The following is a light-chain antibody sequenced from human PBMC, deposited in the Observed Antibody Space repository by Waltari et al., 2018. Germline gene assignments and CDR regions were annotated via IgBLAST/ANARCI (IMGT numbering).Light chain of an antibody. CDR1: NIGIQP. V-gene: IGLV3-21*03. CDR3: QVWDNYSDQGV. J-gene: IGLJ2*01. CDR2: GNK. Sequence: SYVLTQPPSVSVAPGKTAKVTCWGNNIGIQPVTWYQFKTGQAPVLVVSGNKERPSGIPERFSGSNSGNTATLTVRRVEAGDEAVYYCQVWDNYSDQGVFGGGTKLTVL.